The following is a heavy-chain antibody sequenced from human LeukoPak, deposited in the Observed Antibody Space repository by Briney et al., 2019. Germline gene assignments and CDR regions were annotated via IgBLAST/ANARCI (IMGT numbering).Heavy chain of an antibody. V-gene: IGHV3-23*01. Sequence: GRSLRLSCAASGFAFSSYAMSWVRQAPGKGLEWVSVISGSGGTTYSADSVRGRFTISRDISKSTLYLQMNSLRAEDTAAYYCARERGNSGGNTNGYFDYWGQGTLVTVPS. J-gene: IGHJ4*02. CDR2: ISGSGGTT. D-gene: IGHD4-23*01. CDR3: ARERGNSGGNTNGYFDY. CDR1: GFAFSSYA.